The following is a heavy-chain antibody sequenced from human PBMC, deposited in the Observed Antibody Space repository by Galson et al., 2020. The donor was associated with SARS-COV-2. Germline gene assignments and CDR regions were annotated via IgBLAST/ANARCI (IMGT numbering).Heavy chain of an antibody. Sequence: SGPTLVKPTETLTLTCTVSGFSLNNARTGVSWIRQPPGKALEWLAHIFSNDEKSYSTSLKSRLTISRDTSKSQVVLTMTNVDPLDTATYYCARIPRGYSSSSSAYYYYGMDVWGQGTTVTVSS. J-gene: IGHJ6*02. CDR3: ARIPRGYSSSSSAYYYYGMDV. CDR1: GFSLNNARTG. V-gene: IGHV2-26*01. CDR2: IFSNDEK. D-gene: IGHD6-6*01.